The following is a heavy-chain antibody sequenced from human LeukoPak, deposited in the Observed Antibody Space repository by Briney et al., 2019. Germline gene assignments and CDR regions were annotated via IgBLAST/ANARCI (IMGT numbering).Heavy chain of an antibody. Sequence: PGGSLRLSCAASGFTFSSYGMHWVRQAPGKGLEWVAVISYDGSNKYYADPVKGRFTISRDNSKNTLYLQMNSLRAEDTAVYYCAKESYDFWSGPPDYYYGMDVWGQGTTVTVSS. D-gene: IGHD3-3*01. J-gene: IGHJ6*02. CDR3: AKESYDFWSGPPDYYYGMDV. V-gene: IGHV3-30*18. CDR1: GFTFSSYG. CDR2: ISYDGSNK.